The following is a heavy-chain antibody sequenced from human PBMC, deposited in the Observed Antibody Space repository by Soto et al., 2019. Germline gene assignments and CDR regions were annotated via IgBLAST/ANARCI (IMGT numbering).Heavy chain of an antibody. Sequence: QVQLQESGPGLVKPSETLSLTCTVSGGSVNSDSYYWTWIRQPPGKRLEWIGSLYYSGSTSYNPTLESRVTLAVDTCNDQLSLKVSSVPVADTAVYFCARESREFRSSGGLGVWGQGTTVTISS. D-gene: IGHD3-10*01. V-gene: IGHV4-61*01. J-gene: IGHJ6*02. CDR3: ARESREFRSSGGLGV. CDR1: GGSVNSDSYY. CDR2: LYYSGST.